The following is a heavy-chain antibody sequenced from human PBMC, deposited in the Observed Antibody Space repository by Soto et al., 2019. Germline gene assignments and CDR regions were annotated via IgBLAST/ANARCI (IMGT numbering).Heavy chain of an antibody. CDR2: INPDGSGT. J-gene: IGHJ4*02. CDR3: VRDRDTYGYANLDY. Sequence: GGSLRLSCAVSGFTFSSFWMHWVRQAPGKGLVCVSRINPDGSGTSYADSVKGRLTISRDNAKNTLYLQVNSLRVDDTAVYYCVRDRDTYGYANLDYWGQGTLGTGSS. V-gene: IGHV3-74*01. CDR1: GFTFSSFW. D-gene: IGHD5-18*01.